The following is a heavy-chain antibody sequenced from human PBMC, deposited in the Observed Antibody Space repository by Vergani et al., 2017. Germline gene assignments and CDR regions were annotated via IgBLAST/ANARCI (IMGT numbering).Heavy chain of an antibody. CDR3: TSGGLDVGPTQRYSDY. J-gene: IGHJ4*02. V-gene: IGHV3-73*02. CDR1: GFTFSGSA. D-gene: IGHD1-26*01. CDR2: IRSKANDYAT. Sequence: EELLVQSGGGLVQPGGSLKLSCVASGFTFSGSAIHWVRQSSGTGLEWLGRIRSKANDYATEYSVSVRGRFTISRDDSTYTAYLQMQNLRLDDTAVYYCTSGGLDVGPTQRYSDYWGQGSLVTVSS.